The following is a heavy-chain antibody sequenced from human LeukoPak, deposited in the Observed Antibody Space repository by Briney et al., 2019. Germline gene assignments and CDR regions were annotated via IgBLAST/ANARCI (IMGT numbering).Heavy chain of an antibody. CDR1: GYTFTSYG. Sequence: VASVKVSCKASGYTFTSYGISWVRQAPGQGLEWMGWISAYNGNTNYAQKFQGRVTMTRDTSTSTVHMELSSLRSEDTAVYYCARDDPLDKISSGWGPWGQGTLVTVSS. CDR3: ARDDPLDKISSGWGP. CDR2: ISAYNGNT. V-gene: IGHV1-18*01. J-gene: IGHJ5*02. D-gene: IGHD6-19*01.